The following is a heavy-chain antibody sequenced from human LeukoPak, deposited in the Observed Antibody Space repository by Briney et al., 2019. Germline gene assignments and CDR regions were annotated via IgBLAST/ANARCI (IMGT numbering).Heavy chain of an antibody. V-gene: IGHV3-21*01. CDR1: GFTFSSYS. CDR2: ISSSSSYI. J-gene: IGHJ4*02. D-gene: IGHD3-3*01. CDR3: VTHEGEDFWSGYPPYYFDY. Sequence: GGSLRLSCAASGFTFSSYSMNWVRQAPGKGLEWVSSISSSSSYIYYADSVKGRFTISRDNAKNSLYLQMNSLRAEDTAVYYCVTHEGEDFWSGYPPYYFDYWGQGTLVTVSS.